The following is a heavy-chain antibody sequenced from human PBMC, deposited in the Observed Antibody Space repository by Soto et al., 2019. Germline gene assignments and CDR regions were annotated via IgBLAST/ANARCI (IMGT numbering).Heavy chain of an antibody. CDR1: GYTFTSYG. J-gene: IGHJ3*02. Sequence: GASVKVSCKASGYTFTSYGVSWVRQAPGQGLEWMGWISAYNGNTNYAQKLQGRVTMTTDTSTSTAYMEVRSLRSDDTAVYYCARDAYYYDSSGPLAFDIWGQGTMVTV. CDR2: ISAYNGNT. D-gene: IGHD3-22*01. V-gene: IGHV1-18*01. CDR3: ARDAYYYDSSGPLAFDI.